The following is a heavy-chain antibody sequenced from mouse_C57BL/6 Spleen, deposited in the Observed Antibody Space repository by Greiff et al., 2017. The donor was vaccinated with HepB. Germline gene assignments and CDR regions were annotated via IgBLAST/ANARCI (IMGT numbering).Heavy chain of an antibody. J-gene: IGHJ4*01. CDR2: IWWDDDK. V-gene: IGHV8-8*01. D-gene: IGHD1-1*01. CDR1: GFSLSTFGMG. Sequence: QVTLKESGPGILQPSQTLSLTCSFSGFSLSTFGMGVGWIRQPSGKGLEWLAHIWWDDDKYYNPALKSRLTISKDTSKNQVFLKIANVDTADTATYYCARMEYYGSSSYAMDYWGQGTSVTVSS. CDR3: ARMEYYGSSSYAMDY.